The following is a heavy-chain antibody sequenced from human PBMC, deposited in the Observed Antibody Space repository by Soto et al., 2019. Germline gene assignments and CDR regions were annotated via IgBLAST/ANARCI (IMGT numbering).Heavy chain of an antibody. J-gene: IGHJ4*02. Sequence: QVQLVESGGGVVQPGRSLRLSCAASGFTFSSYGMHWVRQAPGKRLEWVAVIWHDGSNKYYADSVKGRFTISRDNSKNTMYLQMNSLRAEDTAVYYCARAYCCGDCQGTNDYWGQGTLVTVSS. D-gene: IGHD2-21*02. CDR1: GFTFSSYG. CDR3: ARAYCCGDCQGTNDY. V-gene: IGHV3-33*01. CDR2: IWHDGSNK.